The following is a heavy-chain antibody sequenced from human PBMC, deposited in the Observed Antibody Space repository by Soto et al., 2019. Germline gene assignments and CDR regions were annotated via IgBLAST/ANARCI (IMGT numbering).Heavy chain of an antibody. CDR1: GYTFTSYA. CDR2: INAGNGNT. CDR3: ARGIRLLSRLDW. V-gene: IGHV1-3*01. Sequence: ASVKVSCKASGYTFTSYAMHWVRQAPGQRLEWMGWINAGNGNTKYSQKFQGRVTITRDTSASTAYMELSSLRSEDTAVYYCARGIRLLSRLDWWGQGTLVTVSS. D-gene: IGHD1-20*01. J-gene: IGHJ4*02.